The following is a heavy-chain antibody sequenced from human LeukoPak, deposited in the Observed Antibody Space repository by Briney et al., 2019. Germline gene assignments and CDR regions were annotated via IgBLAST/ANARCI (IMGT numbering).Heavy chain of an antibody. CDR3: ARNYYDSSGYWTPDY. D-gene: IGHD3-22*01. V-gene: IGHV3-7*01. CDR1: GFTFSSYW. J-gene: IGHJ4*02. CDR2: IKQDGSEK. Sequence: HSGGSLRLSCAASGFTFSSYWMSWVRQAPGKGLEWVANIKQDGSEKYYVDSVKGRFTISRDNAKNSLYLQTNSLRAEDTAVYYCARNYYDSSGYWTPDYWGQGTLVTVSS.